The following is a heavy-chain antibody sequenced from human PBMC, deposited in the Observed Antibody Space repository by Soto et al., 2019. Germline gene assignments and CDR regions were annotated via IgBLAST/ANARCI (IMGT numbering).Heavy chain of an antibody. CDR1: GFTFSSYW. V-gene: IGHV3-74*01. D-gene: IGHD3-10*01. Sequence: GGSLRLSCAASGFTFSSYWMHWVRRAPGKGLVWVSGISSDGSTTSYADSVKGRFTISRDNAKNTLYLQMNSLRAEDTAVYDCARGLSGNWFYPWGQGTLVTVSS. J-gene: IGHJ5*02. CDR2: ISSDGSTT. CDR3: ARGLSGNWFYP.